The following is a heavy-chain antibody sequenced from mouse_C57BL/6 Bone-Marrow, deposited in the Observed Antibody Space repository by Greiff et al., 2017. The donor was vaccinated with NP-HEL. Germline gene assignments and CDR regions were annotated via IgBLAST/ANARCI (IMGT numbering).Heavy chain of an antibody. CDR1: GYTFTSYW. CDR3: ARGHPAWFAY. Sequence: QVQLKQPGAELVKPGASVKLSCKASGYTFTSYWMQWVKQRPGQGLEWIGEIGPSDSYTNYNQKFKGKATLTVDKSSSTPYMQLSSLTSDDSAVYYCARGHPAWFAYWGQGTLVTVSA. V-gene: IGHV1-50*01. J-gene: IGHJ3*01. CDR2: IGPSDSYT. D-gene: IGHD3-1*01.